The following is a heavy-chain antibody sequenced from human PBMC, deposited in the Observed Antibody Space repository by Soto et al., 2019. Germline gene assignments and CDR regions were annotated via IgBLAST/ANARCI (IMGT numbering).Heavy chain of an antibody. V-gene: IGHV1-3*01. CDR1: GYTFTNYA. CDR3: ARGGSLYWYFDL. D-gene: IGHD1-26*01. Sequence: ASVKVSCKASGYTFTNYAMHWVRQAPGQRLEWMGWINAGNGNTKYSQRFQGRVTITRDTSASTAYMELSSLRSEDTAVYYCARGGSLYWYFDLWGRGTLVTVSS. J-gene: IGHJ2*01. CDR2: INAGNGNT.